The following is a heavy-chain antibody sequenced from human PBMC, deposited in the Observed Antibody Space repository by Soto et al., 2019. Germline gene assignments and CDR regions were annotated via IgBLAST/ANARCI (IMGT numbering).Heavy chain of an antibody. J-gene: IGHJ5*02. V-gene: IGHV3-21*01. CDR2: ISSNSAYI. CDR3: TRDASRDSSAQGRFDP. CDR1: GFTFSSFT. Sequence: PGGSLRLSCAASGFTFSSFTMNWVRHAPEKGLEWVSTISSNSAYIYYTDSLRGRFTISRDNAKNSLHLQLNSLRAEDTAVYYCTRDASRDSSAQGRFDPWGAGNLVTVS. D-gene: IGHD6-13*01.